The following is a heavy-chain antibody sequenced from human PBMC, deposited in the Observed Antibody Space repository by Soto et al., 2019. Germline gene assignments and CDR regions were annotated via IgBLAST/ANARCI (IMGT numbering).Heavy chain of an antibody. CDR2: VHHSWGS. J-gene: IGHJ6*02. V-gene: IGHV4-59*08. D-gene: IGHD3-10*01. Sequence: QVQLQESGPGLVKPSETLSLSCTVSGGSISSYYWSWFRQSPGKRMEWIGYVHHSWGSSYNPSLQRRVAISLDTSKSQFSPQVTSGTATDTAVYYCARQGFGPLHGLVDVWGQGTTVTVSS. CDR1: GGSISSYY. CDR3: ARQGFGPLHGLVDV.